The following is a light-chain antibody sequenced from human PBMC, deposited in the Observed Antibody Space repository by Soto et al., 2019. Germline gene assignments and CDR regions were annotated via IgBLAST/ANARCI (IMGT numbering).Light chain of an antibody. CDR2: DAS. Sequence: EIVLTQSPATLSFSPGERATLSCRASQSVDKYLVWYQQKPGQAPRLLIYDASTRATGIPARFSGSGSGTEFSLTISSLESEDFAVYYCQQRTNWPLTFGGGTKLEIK. V-gene: IGKV3-11*01. J-gene: IGKJ4*02. CDR1: QSVDKY. CDR3: QQRTNWPLT.